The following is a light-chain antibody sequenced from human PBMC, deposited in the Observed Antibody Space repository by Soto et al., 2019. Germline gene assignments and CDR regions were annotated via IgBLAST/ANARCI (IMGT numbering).Light chain of an antibody. CDR2: AAS. CDR3: QQFNSYPIT. J-gene: IGKJ5*01. Sequence: DIQLTQSPSLLSASVGDRFTITCLASHDISTYLAWYQQKPGKAPKLLIYAASTLQSGVPSRFSGSGSGTEFTLTISSLQPEDFATYYCQQFNSYPITFGQGTRLEIK. CDR1: HDISTY. V-gene: IGKV1-9*01.